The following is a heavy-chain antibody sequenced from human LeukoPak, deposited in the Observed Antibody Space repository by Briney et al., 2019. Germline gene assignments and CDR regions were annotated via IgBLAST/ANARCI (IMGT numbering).Heavy chain of an antibody. CDR2: ISRSFGNT. V-gene: IGHV3-23*01. CDR3: AKGPWVRVPFDY. J-gene: IGHJ4*02. CDR1: GFTFSSYS. Sequence: GGSLRLSCAASGFTFSSYSMSWVRQAPGKGLEWVSSISRSFGNTYYADSVKGRFPISRDNSKNTMYLQMNSMRAEDTAVYYCAKGPWVRVPFDYWGQGTLVTVSS. D-gene: IGHD3-10*01.